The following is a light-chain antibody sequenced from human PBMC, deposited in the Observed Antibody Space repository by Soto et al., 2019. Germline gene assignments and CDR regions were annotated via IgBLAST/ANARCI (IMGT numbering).Light chain of an antibody. V-gene: IGKV1-39*01. Sequence: DIQMTQSPSSVSASVGDRVTITCRASQNILKYLNWYQQKPGKAPNLLISAASNLQSGVPSRFSGSGSGTDFTLTISSLQPEDFATYYCQHSYTTPPLTFGQGTKVEIK. CDR1: QNILKY. J-gene: IGKJ1*01. CDR2: AAS. CDR3: QHSYTTPPLT.